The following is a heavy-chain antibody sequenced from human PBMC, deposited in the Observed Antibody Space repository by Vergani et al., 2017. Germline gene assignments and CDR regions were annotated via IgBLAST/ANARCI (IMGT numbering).Heavy chain of an antibody. V-gene: IGHV3-33*08. D-gene: IGHD1-14*01. CDR1: GFTFSTYA. Sequence: VQLVESGGGIVKPGGSLRLSCVASGFTFSTYAMHWVRQAPGKGLEWVAVTWYDGNNKQYADSVKGRFTISRDNSKSTMYLQMNSLRDEDTGVYYCARDLRLLYNRFDPWGQGTLVTVSS. J-gene: IGHJ5*02. CDR2: TWYDGNNK. CDR3: ARDLRLLYNRFDP.